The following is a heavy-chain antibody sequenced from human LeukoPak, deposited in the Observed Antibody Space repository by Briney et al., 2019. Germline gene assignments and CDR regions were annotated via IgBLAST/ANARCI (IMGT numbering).Heavy chain of an antibody. CDR1: GYTFTGYY. V-gene: IGHV1-69*13. D-gene: IGHD6-13*01. J-gene: IGHJ4*02. Sequence: GASVKVSCKASGYTFTGYYMHWVRQAPGQGLEWMGGIIPIFGTANYAQKFQGRVTITADESTSTAYMELSSLRSEDTAVYYCARDGSWYQTPITHFDYWGQGTLVTVSS. CDR2: IIPIFGTA. CDR3: ARDGSWYQTPITHFDY.